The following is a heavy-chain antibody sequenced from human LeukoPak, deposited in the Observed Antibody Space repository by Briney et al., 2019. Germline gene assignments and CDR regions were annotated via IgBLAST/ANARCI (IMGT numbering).Heavy chain of an antibody. CDR3: ARPGGFWSGPQPPDY. D-gene: IGHD3-3*01. J-gene: IGHJ4*02. CDR2: MNPNSGNT. Sequence: ASVKVSCKASGYTFTSYDINWVRQATGQGLEWMGWMNPNSGNTGYAQKFQGRVTMTRNTSISTAYMELSSLKASDTAMYYCARPGGFWSGPQPPDYWGQGTLVTVSS. CDR1: GYTFTSYD. V-gene: IGHV1-8*01.